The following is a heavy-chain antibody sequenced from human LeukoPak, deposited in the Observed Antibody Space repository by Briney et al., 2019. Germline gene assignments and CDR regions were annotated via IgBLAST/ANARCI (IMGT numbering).Heavy chain of an antibody. D-gene: IGHD3-10*01. Sequence: GESLKTSCKGSGYSFTSYWIGWVRQMPGKGLEWMGIIYPGDSDTRHSPSFQGQVTISADKSISTAYLQWSSLKAWDTAMYYCARRARGSSGSENWFDPWGQGTLVTVSS. CDR3: ARRARGSSGSENWFDP. CDR1: GYSFTSYW. V-gene: IGHV5-51*01. CDR2: IYPGDSDT. J-gene: IGHJ5*02.